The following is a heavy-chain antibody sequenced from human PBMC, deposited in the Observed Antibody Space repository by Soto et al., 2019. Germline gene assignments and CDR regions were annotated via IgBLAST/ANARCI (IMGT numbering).Heavy chain of an antibody. CDR2: ISFDGTNK. Sequence: GGSLRLSCAASGFVFADYGVHWVRQAPGKGLEWVAVISFDGTNKFYADSVKGRFTISRDNSNNTLYLQMSSLRTEDTAVYYCAKDTLYPVVSYFSYGLDVWGQGTTVTVS. V-gene: IGHV3-30*18. D-gene: IGHD2-8*01. J-gene: IGHJ6*02. CDR3: AKDTLYPVVSYFSYGLDV. CDR1: GFVFADYG.